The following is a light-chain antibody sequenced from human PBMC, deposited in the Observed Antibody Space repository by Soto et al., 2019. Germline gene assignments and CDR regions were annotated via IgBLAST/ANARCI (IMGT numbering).Light chain of an antibody. V-gene: IGLV2-14*03. Sequence: QSVLTQPASVSGTPGQSITISCTGTSSDVGGYNYVSWYQQHPGKAPKLMIYDVSNRPSGVSNRFSGSKSGNTASLTISGLQAEYENDNSSSSYNSLCLYV. CDR2: DVS. CDR1: SSDVGGYNY. J-gene: IGLJ1*01. CDR3: SSYNSLCLYV.